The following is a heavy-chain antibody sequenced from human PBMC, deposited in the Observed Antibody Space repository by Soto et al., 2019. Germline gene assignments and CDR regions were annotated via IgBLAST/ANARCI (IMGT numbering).Heavy chain of an antibody. CDR3: AKAGSQQQLPLGMDV. D-gene: IGHD6-13*01. CDR1: GFTFSSYG. Sequence: GGSLRLSCAASGFTFSSYGMHWVRQAPGKGLEWVAVISYDGSNKYYADSVKGRFTISRDNSKNTLYLQMSSLRAEDTAVYYCAKAGSQQQLPLGMDVWGQGTTVTVSS. V-gene: IGHV3-30*18. J-gene: IGHJ6*02. CDR2: ISYDGSNK.